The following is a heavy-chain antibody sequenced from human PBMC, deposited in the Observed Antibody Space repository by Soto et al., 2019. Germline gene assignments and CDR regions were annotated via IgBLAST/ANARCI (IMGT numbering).Heavy chain of an antibody. CDR2: ISAYNGNT. V-gene: IGHV1-18*04. D-gene: IGHD2-2*02. Sequence: SVKGYCKASGYTFTSYGINWVRQAPVQGLEWMGWISAYNGNTHYAQKLQGRVTMTTDTSTSTAYMELRSLRSDDTAVYYCARDRDIVVVPAAIGYGMDVWGQGTTVTVSS. CDR3: ARDRDIVVVPAAIGYGMDV. J-gene: IGHJ6*02. CDR1: GYTFTSYG.